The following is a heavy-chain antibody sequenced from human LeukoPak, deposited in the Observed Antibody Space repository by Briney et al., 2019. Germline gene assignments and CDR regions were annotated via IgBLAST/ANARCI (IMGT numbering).Heavy chain of an antibody. Sequence: ASVKVSCKASGYTFTSYYMHWVRQAPGQGLEWMGIINPSGGSTSYAQKFQGRVTMTRDTSISTAYMELSRLRSDDTAVYYCATLPSSSSWYWFDCWGQGTLVTVSA. V-gene: IGHV1-46*01. D-gene: IGHD6-13*01. CDR2: INPSGGST. CDR1: GYTFTSYY. J-gene: IGHJ4*02. CDR3: ATLPSSSSWYWFDC.